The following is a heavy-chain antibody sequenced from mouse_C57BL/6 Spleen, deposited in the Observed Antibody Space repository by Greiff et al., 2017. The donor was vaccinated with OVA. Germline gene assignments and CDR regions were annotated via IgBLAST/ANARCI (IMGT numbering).Heavy chain of an antibody. CDR3: ARARDYDPLFAY. CDR2: ISYSGST. V-gene: IGHV3-1*01. J-gene: IGHJ3*01. D-gene: IGHD2-4*01. CDR1: GYSITSGYD. Sequence: VQLKQSGPGMVKPSQSLSLTCTVTGYSITSGYDWHWIRHFPGNKLEWMGYISYSGSTNYNPSLKSRISITHDTSKNHFFLKLNSVTTEDTATYYCARARDYDPLFAYWGQGTLVTVSA.